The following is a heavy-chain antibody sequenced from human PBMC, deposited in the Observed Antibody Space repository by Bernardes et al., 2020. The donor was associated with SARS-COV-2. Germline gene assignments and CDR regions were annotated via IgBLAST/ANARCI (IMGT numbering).Heavy chain of an antibody. CDR3: ATHSDSSERGAFDL. CDR1: GYSFTSHW. CDR2: IYPDDSET. J-gene: IGHJ3*01. Sequence: GESLKISCHDSGYSFTSHWIAWVRQMPGQGLEWMGMIYPDDSETRFSPSFQGRVTISADKSINTAYLQWTSLKASDTAMYYCATHSDSSERGAFDLWGQGTLVTVSS. D-gene: IGHD6-6*01. V-gene: IGHV5-51*01.